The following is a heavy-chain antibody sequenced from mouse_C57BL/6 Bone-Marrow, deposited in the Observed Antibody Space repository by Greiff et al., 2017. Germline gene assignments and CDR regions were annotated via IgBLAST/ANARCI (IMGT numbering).Heavy chain of an antibody. J-gene: IGHJ2*01. D-gene: IGHD1-1*01. CDR1: GFSLSTFGMG. V-gene: IGHV8-8*01. Sequence: QVTLKVSGPGILQPSPTLSLTCSFSGFSLSTFGMGVGWIRLPSGKDLEWLAHIWWDDDKYYTPALKSRLTISKDTSKNQVFLKSANVDTADTATYYCARGTYYYDSSRFDYWGQGTTLTVSS. CDR2: IWWDDDK. CDR3: ARGTYYYDSSRFDY.